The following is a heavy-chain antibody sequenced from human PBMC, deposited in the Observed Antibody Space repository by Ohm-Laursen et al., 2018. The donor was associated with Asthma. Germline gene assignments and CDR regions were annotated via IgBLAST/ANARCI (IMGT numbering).Heavy chain of an antibody. V-gene: IGHV1-18*04. Sequence: EASVKVSCNASGYTFTSYGISWVRQAPGQGLEWMGWINAGNGNTKYSQKFQGRVTITADESTSTAYMELSSLRSEDTAVYYCARAHYYDSSGYHNAFDIWGQGTMVTVSS. CDR1: GYTFTSYG. J-gene: IGHJ3*02. CDR3: ARAHYYDSSGYHNAFDI. D-gene: IGHD3-22*01. CDR2: INAGNGNT.